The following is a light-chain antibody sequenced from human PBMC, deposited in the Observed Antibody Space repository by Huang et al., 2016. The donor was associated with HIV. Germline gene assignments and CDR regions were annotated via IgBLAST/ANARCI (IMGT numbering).Light chain of an antibody. CDR3: QQTYDTPPLT. CDR2: AAS. CDR1: QSVSNY. J-gene: IGKJ4*01. V-gene: IGKV1-39*01. Sequence: DIQMTQSPSSLSASVGDRVTITCRASQSVSNYLNWYQHKPGKAPKLLIYAASTLQSGVPSRVSGSGSGTHFTLTISSLQPEDFATYYCQQTYDTPPLTFGGGTKV.